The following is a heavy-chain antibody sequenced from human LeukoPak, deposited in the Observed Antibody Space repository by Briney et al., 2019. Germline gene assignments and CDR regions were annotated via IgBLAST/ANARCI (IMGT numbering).Heavy chain of an antibody. V-gene: IGHV3-30-3*01. CDR3: ARGIAVAGTDY. CDR2: ISYDGSNK. D-gene: IGHD6-19*01. Sequence: PGGSLRLSCAASGFTFSSYAMPWVRQALGKGLEGVAVISYDGSNKYYADSVKGRFTISRDNSKNTLYLQMNSLRAEDTAVYYCARGIAVAGTDYWGQGTLVTVSS. J-gene: IGHJ4*02. CDR1: GFTFSSYA.